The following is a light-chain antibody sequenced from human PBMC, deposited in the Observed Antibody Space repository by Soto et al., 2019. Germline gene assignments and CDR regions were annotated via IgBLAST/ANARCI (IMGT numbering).Light chain of an antibody. CDR2: DAT. J-gene: IGKJ5*01. V-gene: IGKV1-39*01. CDR1: QSISWW. Sequence: DIQMTQSPSTLSASVGDRVTISCRASQSISWWLAWYQQKPGKAPKLLIYDATNLQSGVPSRFSGSGSGTDFTLTISSLQPEDFATYYCQQSYSTLSITFGQGTRLEIK. CDR3: QQSYSTLSIT.